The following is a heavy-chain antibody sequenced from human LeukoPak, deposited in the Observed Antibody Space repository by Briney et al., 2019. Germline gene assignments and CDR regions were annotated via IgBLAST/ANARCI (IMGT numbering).Heavy chain of an antibody. J-gene: IGHJ6*03. V-gene: IGHV3-53*01. CDR2: IYSGGST. D-gene: IGHD3-10*01. CDR3: ASGSGSYRTPYYYMDV. Sequence: GGSLRLSCAAAGFTVSSNYMSWVRQAPGKGLEWVSVIYSGGSTYYADSVKGRFTISRDNSKNTLYLQMNNLRAEDTAVYYCASGSGSYRTPYYYMDVWGKGTTVTVSS. CDR1: GFTVSSNY.